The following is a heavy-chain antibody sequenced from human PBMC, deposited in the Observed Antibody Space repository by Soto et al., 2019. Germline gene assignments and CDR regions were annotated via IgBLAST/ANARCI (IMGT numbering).Heavy chain of an antibody. CDR2: IYYSGST. Sequence: SETLSLTCTVSGGSISSYYWSWIRQPPGKGLEWIGYIYYSGSTNYNPSLKSRVTISVDTSKNQFSLKLSSVTAADTAVYYCATRYCSGGSCYSPDAFDIWGQGTMVTVS. V-gene: IGHV4-59*01. J-gene: IGHJ3*02. CDR1: GGSISSYY. D-gene: IGHD2-15*01. CDR3: ATRYCSGGSCYSPDAFDI.